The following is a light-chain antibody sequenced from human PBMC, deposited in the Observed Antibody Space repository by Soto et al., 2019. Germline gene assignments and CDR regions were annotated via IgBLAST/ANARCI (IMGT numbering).Light chain of an antibody. CDR2: EVS. J-gene: IGLJ1*01. Sequence: QSVLTQPPSASGSPGQSVTISCTGTSSDVGGYNYVSWYQQHPGKAPKLMIYEVSKRPSGVPDRFSGSKSGNTASLTVSGLQADDEAAYYCSSYAASNNSRVFGTGTKVTVL. CDR3: SSYAASNNSRV. V-gene: IGLV2-8*01. CDR1: SSDVGGYNY.